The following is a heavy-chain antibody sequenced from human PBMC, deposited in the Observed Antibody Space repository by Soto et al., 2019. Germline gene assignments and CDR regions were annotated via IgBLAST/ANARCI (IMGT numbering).Heavy chain of an antibody. J-gene: IGHJ4*02. CDR2: ISSSSSYT. D-gene: IGHD3-22*01. CDR1: GFTFSDYY. Sequence: PGGSLRLSCAASGFTFSDYYMSWIRQAPGKGLEWVSYISSSSSYTNYADSVKGRFTISRDNAKNSLYLQMNSLRAEDTAVYYCARGLDDSSGPQENWGQGTLVTVSS. V-gene: IGHV3-11*05. CDR3: ARGLDDSSGPQEN.